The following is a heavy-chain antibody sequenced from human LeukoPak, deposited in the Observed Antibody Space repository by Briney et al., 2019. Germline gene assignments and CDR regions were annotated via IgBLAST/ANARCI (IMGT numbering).Heavy chain of an antibody. Sequence: SETLSLTCTVSGGSISSSSYYWGWIRQPPGKGLEWIGSIYYSGSTYYNPSLKSRVTTSVDTSKNQFSLKLSSVTAADTAVYYCARDPYTYMDVWGKGTTVTVSS. CDR1: GGSISSSSYY. CDR2: IYYSGST. D-gene: IGHD4-11*01. CDR3: ARDPYTYMDV. J-gene: IGHJ6*03. V-gene: IGHV4-39*07.